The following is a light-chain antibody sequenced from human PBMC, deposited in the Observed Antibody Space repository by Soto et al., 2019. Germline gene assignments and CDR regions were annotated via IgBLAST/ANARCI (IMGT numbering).Light chain of an antibody. Sequence: EIALTQSPATLSLSPGESATLSCRASQSVGTFLAWYQHKPGQAPRLLILDASTRATGVPPRFSGSKSGTDFTLTLRRREPEDFAVYYCQQRRTWPLTFGCGTKVDI. V-gene: IGKV3-11*01. CDR1: QSVGTF. CDR2: DAS. CDR3: QQRRTWPLT. J-gene: IGKJ4*01.